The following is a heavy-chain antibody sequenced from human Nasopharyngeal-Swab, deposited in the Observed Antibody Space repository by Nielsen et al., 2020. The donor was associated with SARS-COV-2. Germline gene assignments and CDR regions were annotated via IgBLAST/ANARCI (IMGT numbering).Heavy chain of an antibody. CDR2: MNPNSVNT. CDR3: ARAPTGTIFGVVLLYYYGMDV. V-gene: IGHV1-8*01. Sequence: SVKVSCKASGYTFTSYDINWVRQATGQGLEWMGWMNPNSVNTGYAQKFQGRVTMTRNTSISTAYMELSSLRSEDTAVYYCARAPTGTIFGVVLLYYYGMDVWGQGTTVTVSS. D-gene: IGHD3-3*01. CDR1: GYTFTSYD. J-gene: IGHJ6*02.